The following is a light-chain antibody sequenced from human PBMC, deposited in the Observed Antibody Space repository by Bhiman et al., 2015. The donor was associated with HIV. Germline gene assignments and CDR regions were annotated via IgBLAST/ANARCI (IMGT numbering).Light chain of an antibody. Sequence: QSALTQPASVSGSPGQSITISCTGTSSDVGDYNYVSWYQQHPGKAPKVMIYDVSKRPSGVSNRFSGSKSANTASLTISGLQAEDEADYYCSSYTDINTWVFGGGTKVTVL. CDR1: SSDVGDYNY. CDR3: SSYTDINTWV. V-gene: IGLV2-14*01. J-gene: IGLJ3*02. CDR2: DVS.